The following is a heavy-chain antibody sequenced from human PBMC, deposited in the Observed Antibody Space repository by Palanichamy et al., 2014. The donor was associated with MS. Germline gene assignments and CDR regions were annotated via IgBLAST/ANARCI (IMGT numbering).Heavy chain of an antibody. J-gene: IGHJ4*02. CDR3: TRDLAPFYYDSSGFLLLVFDS. D-gene: IGHD3-22*01. Sequence: QVQLVQSGAEVKKPGGLSKGSPARASGYTFTKYGISWVRQAPGQGLEWMGWISAYNGDTKHTQKLQGRVTMTTDTSTSTVYMELRSLRSDDTAVYYCTRDLAPFYYDSSGFLLLVFDSWGQGTLVTVSS. CDR2: ISAYNGDT. V-gene: IGHV1-18*01. CDR1: GYTFTKYG.